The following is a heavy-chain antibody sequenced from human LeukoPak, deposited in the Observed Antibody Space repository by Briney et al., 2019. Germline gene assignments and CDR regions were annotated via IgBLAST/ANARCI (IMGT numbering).Heavy chain of an antibody. D-gene: IGHD3-9*01. CDR1: GFTLSSNY. CDR2: IYSGGRT. Sequence: GGSLRLSCAASGFTLSSNYMSWVRQAPGKGLEWVSVIYSGGRTYYTDSVKGRFSISRDNSKNTLYLQINSLRAEDTGVYYCARDRGYCDILAGYYNRAFDIWGQGTMGTVSA. V-gene: IGHV3-53*01. CDR3: ARDRGYCDILAGYYNRAFDI. J-gene: IGHJ3*02.